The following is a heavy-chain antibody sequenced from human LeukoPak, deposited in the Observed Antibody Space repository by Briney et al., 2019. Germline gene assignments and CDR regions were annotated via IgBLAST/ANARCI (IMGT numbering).Heavy chain of an antibody. Sequence: KTGGSLRLSCAVSGFTFSSYSMNWVRQAPGKGLEWVSSISSSSTYIYYADSVKGRFTISRDNAKNSLYLQMNSLRAEDTAVYYCVRTGSTLVSGAFDYWGQGTLVTVSS. D-gene: IGHD1-1*01. CDR3: VRTGSTLVSGAFDY. J-gene: IGHJ4*02. CDR2: ISSSSTYI. V-gene: IGHV3-21*01. CDR1: GFTFSSYS.